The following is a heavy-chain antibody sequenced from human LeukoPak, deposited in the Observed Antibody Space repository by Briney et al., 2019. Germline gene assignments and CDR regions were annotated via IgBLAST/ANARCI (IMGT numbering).Heavy chain of an antibody. Sequence: ASVKVPCKASGGTFSSYAISWVRQAPGQGLEWMGGIIPIFGTANYAQKFQGRVTITTDESTSTAYMELSSLRSEDTAVYYCASDSDIVVVPAAMRSWSRYCYMDVWGKGTTVTVSS. CDR1: GGTFSSYA. CDR2: IIPIFGTA. V-gene: IGHV1-69*05. CDR3: ASDSDIVVVPAAMRSWSRYCYMDV. D-gene: IGHD2-2*01. J-gene: IGHJ6*03.